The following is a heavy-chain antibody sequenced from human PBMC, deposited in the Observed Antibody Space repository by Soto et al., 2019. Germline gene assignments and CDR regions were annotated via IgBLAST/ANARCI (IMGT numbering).Heavy chain of an antibody. CDR2: INHSGRT. CDR1: GGSFSGYC. D-gene: IGHD3-3*01. V-gene: IGHV4-34*01. J-gene: IGHJ4*02. Sequence: QVQLQQWGAGLLKPSETLSLTCAVYGGSFSGYCWSWIRQPPGKGLEWIGEINHSGRTNYNPSLKSRVTISVDTSKCQFSLKLSSVTAADTAVYYCARGRKYYDFWSGYSHPRYYFNYWGQGTLVTVSS. CDR3: ARGRKYYDFWSGYSHPRYYFNY.